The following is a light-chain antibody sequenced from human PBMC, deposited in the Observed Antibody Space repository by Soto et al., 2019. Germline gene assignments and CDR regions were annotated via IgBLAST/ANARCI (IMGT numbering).Light chain of an antibody. CDR3: GSWDSSLSAYV. J-gene: IGLJ1*01. CDR2: EVT. Sequence: QSVLAQPPSASGSPGQSVTISCTGTSSDVGGYVYVSWYQQHPGKAPKLMIYEVTIRPSGVSDRFSGSKSGNTASLTVSGLQAEDEADYYCGSWDSSLSAYVFGTGTKVTAL. V-gene: IGLV2-8*01. CDR1: SSDVGGYVY.